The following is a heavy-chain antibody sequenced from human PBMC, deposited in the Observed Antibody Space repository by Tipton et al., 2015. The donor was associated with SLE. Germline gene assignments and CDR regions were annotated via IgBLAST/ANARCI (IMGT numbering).Heavy chain of an antibody. Sequence: SLRLSCVGSGFTFFSYWMHWVRQVPGKGLVWVARVNSDGSSAIYADSVKGRFTISRDNAKNTLHLQMNSLRAEDTALYYCVVESATAVGGGQGALVTVSS. D-gene: IGHD2-21*02. V-gene: IGHV3-74*01. CDR1: GFTFFSYW. CDR2: VNSDGSSA. J-gene: IGHJ4*02. CDR3: VVESATAVG.